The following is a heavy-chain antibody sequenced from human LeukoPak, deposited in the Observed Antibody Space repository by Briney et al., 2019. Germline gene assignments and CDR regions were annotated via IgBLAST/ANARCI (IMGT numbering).Heavy chain of an antibody. CDR2: IGSSGSYM. Sequence: PGGSLRLSRAASGFNFSSYSMNWVRPAPGKGLEGVAPIGSSGSYMFYADSVKGRFTISRDNAKKSLYLQMHSLRAEDTAVYFCARGSLVVIRRHDAFDIWGQGTMVTVSS. CDR1: GFNFSSYS. J-gene: IGHJ3*02. CDR3: ARGSLVVIRRHDAFDI. V-gene: IGHV3-21*01. D-gene: IGHD3-10*01.